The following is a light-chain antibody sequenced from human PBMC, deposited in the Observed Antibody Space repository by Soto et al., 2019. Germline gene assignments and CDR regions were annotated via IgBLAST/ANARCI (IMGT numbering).Light chain of an antibody. J-gene: IGKJ1*01. CDR3: QQYHSPPLT. Sequence: EIVLTQSPGTLSLSPGQRATLSCRASQNIRRNYVAWFQQTHGQAPRLLIYGAVNKASGIPDRFSGSGSGTEFTLTISSLEPEDFVVYYCQQYHSPPLTFGQGTKVEIK. CDR2: GAV. V-gene: IGKV3-20*01. CDR1: QNIRRNY.